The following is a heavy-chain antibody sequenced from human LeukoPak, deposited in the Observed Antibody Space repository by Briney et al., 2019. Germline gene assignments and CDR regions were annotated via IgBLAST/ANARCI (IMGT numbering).Heavy chain of an antibody. CDR1: GFTFTSYA. J-gene: IGHJ4*02. V-gene: IGHV3-23*01. Sequence: GRSLRLSCAASGFTFTSYAMSWVRQAPGKGLEWVSSIFGSGIDTQYADSVKGRFTISRDNSKNTLYLEMNSLRPEDTAIYYCAKDLISPRSVGSSEKLDYWGQGTLVTVSS. CDR3: AKDLISPRSVGSSEKLDY. D-gene: IGHD3-10*01. CDR2: IFGSGIDT.